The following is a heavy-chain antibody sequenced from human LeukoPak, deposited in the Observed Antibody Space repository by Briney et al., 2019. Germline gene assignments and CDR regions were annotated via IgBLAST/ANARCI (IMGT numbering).Heavy chain of an antibody. CDR3: ARVYYDSSGYYPPVGAFDI. D-gene: IGHD3-22*01. J-gene: IGHJ3*02. V-gene: IGHV3-20*04. Sequence: PGGSLRLSCAASGFTFDDYGMSWVRQAPGKGLEWVSGINWNGGSTGYADSVKGRFTISRDNAKNSPYLQMNSLRAEDTALYYCARVYYDSSGYYPPVGAFDIWGQGTMVTVSS. CDR2: INWNGGST. CDR1: GFTFDDYG.